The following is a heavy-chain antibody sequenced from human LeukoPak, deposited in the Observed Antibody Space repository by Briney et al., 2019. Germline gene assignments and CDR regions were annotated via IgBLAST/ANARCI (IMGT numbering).Heavy chain of an antibody. CDR2: INHSGST. J-gene: IGHJ4*02. D-gene: IGHD6-13*01. Sequence: SETLSLTCAVYGGSFSGYYWSWIRQPPGKGLEWIGEINHSGSTNYNPSLKSRVTISVDTSKNQFSLKLSSVTAADTAVYYCARHFWLLVSVPASSWYANYFDYWGQGTLVTVSS. V-gene: IGHV4-34*01. CDR3: ARHFWLLVSVPASSWYANYFDY. CDR1: GGSFSGYY.